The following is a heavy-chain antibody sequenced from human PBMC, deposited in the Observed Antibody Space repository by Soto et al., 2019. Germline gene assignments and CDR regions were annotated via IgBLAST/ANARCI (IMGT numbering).Heavy chain of an antibody. CDR2: IYYSGST. CDR3: ARVTDYDSSGYGLGYAFDI. D-gene: IGHD3-22*01. J-gene: IGHJ3*02. Sequence: SETLSLTCTVSGGSISSYYWSWIRQPPGKGLEWIGYIYYSGSTNYNPSLKSRVTISVDTSKNQFSLKLSSVTAADTAVYYCARVTDYDSSGYGLGYAFDIWGQGTMVTVSS. V-gene: IGHV4-59*01. CDR1: GGSISSYY.